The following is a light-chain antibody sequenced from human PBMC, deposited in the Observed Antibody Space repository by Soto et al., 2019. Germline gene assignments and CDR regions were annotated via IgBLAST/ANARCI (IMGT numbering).Light chain of an antibody. CDR2: GAS. CDR3: QQYGSSGT. J-gene: IGKJ1*01. CDR1: QSVINNY. Sequence: EIVLTQSPGTLSLSPAERATLSCRASQSVINNYLAWYQQKPGQAPRLLIYGASNRATGIPDRFGGSGSGTDFTLTISRLEPEDFAVYYCQQYGSSGTFGQGTKVDIK. V-gene: IGKV3-20*01.